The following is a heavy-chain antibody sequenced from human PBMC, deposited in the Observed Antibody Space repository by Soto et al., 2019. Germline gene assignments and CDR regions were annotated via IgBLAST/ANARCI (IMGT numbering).Heavy chain of an antibody. V-gene: IGHV1-69*02. D-gene: IGHD3-10*01. Sequence: QVQLVQSGAEVKKPGSSVKVSCKASGGTFSSYTISWVRQAPGQGLEWMGRMIPILGIANYAQKFQGRVTMTAENTTSTAYMKLSSLRSEDTAVYYCARFRGSYGMDAWGQGTTVTVSS. CDR2: MIPILGIA. J-gene: IGHJ6*02. CDR3: ARFRGSYGMDA. CDR1: GGTFSSYT.